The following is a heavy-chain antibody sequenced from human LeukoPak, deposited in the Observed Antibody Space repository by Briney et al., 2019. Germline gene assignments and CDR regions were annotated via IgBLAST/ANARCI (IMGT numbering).Heavy chain of an antibody. CDR2: ISNSVST. Sequence: SETLSLTCTVSGASISSYYWSWIRQPPGKGLEWIAFISNSVSTNYDPSLKSRVTISLDTSRKQLSLRLSSVIAADTAVYYCVATERWLQWDYWGQGTLVTVSS. CDR1: GASISSYY. D-gene: IGHD5-24*01. CDR3: VATERWLQWDY. V-gene: IGHV4-4*08. J-gene: IGHJ4*02.